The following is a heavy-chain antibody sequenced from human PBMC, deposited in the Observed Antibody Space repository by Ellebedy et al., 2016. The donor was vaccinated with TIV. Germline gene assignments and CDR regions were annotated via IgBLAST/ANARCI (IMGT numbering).Heavy chain of an antibody. CDR1: GGSISSNNYY. CDR3: AREEGRYCSGGSCYAYIQTYYYYGMDV. D-gene: IGHD2-15*01. Sequence: SETLSLTCTVSGGSISSNNYYWSWIRQPPGKGLEWIGSIFYTGSAHYNPSLKSRVTMSVDTSKNQFSLNLRFVTAADTAVYYCAREEGRYCSGGSCYAYIQTYYYYGMDVWGQGTTVTVSS. V-gene: IGHV4-39*07. J-gene: IGHJ6*02. CDR2: IFYTGSA.